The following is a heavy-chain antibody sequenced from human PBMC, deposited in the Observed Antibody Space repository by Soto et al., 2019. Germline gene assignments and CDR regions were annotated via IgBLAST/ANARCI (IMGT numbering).Heavy chain of an antibody. CDR1: GFTFSTYA. V-gene: IGHV3-23*01. J-gene: IGHJ6*02. Sequence: EVQLLESGGGLVQPGGSLRLSCAASGFTFSTYAMNWVRQAPGNGLEWVSAISGRGGSIHYADSVKGRFTISRDNSKNTLYLQMNSLRDEDTAVYHCVKGYWKGDVWGQGTTVNVSS. D-gene: IGHD1-1*01. CDR3: VKGYWKGDV. CDR2: ISGRGGSI.